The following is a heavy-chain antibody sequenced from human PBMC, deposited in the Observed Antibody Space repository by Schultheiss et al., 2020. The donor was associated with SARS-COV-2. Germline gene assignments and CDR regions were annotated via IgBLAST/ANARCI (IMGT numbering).Heavy chain of an antibody. CDR3: ARVFCSGSSCYVAFDI. CDR1: GFTFSNSD. CDR2: ISYDGSNK. D-gene: IGHD2-15*01. J-gene: IGHJ3*02. Sequence: GESLKISCAASGFTFSNSDMNWVRQAPGKGLEWVAVISYDGSNKYYADSVKGRFTISRDNSKNTLYLQMNSLRAEDTAVYYCARVFCSGSSCYVAFDIWGQGTMVTVSS. V-gene: IGHV3-30*03.